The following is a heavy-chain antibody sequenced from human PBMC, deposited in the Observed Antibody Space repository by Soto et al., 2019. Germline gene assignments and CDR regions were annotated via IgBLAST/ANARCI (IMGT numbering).Heavy chain of an antibody. V-gene: IGHV1-69*01. CDR2: IVPVFGTP. CDR1: GGSFPSDT. J-gene: IGHJ3*02. D-gene: IGHD3-22*01. Sequence: QVQLMQSGAEVKKPGSSVKVSCKASGGSFPSDTISWVRQAPGQGLEWLGGIVPVFGTPNHAQKFQGRVTISADGSTNTAYMEFTSLRPEDTAVYYCTGPSSGYYHDAFDIWGQGTLVTVSS. CDR3: TGPSSGYYHDAFDI.